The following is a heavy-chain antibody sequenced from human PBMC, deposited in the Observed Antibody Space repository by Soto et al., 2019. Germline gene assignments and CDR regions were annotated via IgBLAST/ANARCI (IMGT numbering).Heavy chain of an antibody. J-gene: IGHJ3*01. CDR2: IDPTDSFT. D-gene: IGHD2-15*01. Sequence: GESLKISCQASGYKFTPFWLNWVRHTPGNGLERLGRIDPTDSFTNYSPPFEGHVTISVDRSISTAYLQWNSLQASDTAIYYCARPASGGSRDAFDVGGQGTTVTVT. V-gene: IGHV5-10-1*01. CDR1: GYKFTPFW. CDR3: ARPASGGSRDAFDV.